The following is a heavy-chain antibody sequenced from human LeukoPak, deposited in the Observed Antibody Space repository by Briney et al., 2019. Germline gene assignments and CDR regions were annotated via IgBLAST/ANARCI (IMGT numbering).Heavy chain of an antibody. CDR3: AKDYDFWSGPRIAFDI. J-gene: IGHJ3*02. CDR2: ISGSGGST. D-gene: IGHD3-3*01. Sequence: GGSLRLSCAASGFTFSSYAMSWVRQAPGKGLEWVSAISGSGGSTYYADSVKGRFTISRDNSKNTLYLQMNSLRAEDTAVYYCAKDYDFWSGPRIAFDIWGQGTMVTVSS. CDR1: GFTFSSYA. V-gene: IGHV3-23*01.